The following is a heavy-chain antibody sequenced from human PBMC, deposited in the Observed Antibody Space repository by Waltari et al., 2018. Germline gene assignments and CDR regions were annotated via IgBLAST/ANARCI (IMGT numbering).Heavy chain of an antibody. CDR1: GGSISSSN. CDR2: ISDPATGNT. V-gene: IGHV3-23*01. D-gene: IGHD5-12*01. CDR3: STWLRAHFDY. J-gene: IGHJ4*02. Sequence: VQLQESGPGLVKPSGTLSLTCAVSGGSISSSNWWSWVRQAPGKGLEWVSTISDPATGNTPYADSVKGRFTISRDDSRNTVYLQMNGLIAEDTAVYYCSTWLRAHFDYWGQGTPVTVSS.